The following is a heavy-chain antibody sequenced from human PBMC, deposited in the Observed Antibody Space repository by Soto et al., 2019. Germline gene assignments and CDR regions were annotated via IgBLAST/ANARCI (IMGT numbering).Heavy chain of an antibody. CDR1: GGSISSGDYY. V-gene: IGHV4-30-4*01. Sequence: QVQLLESGPGLVKPSQTLSLTCTVSGGSISSGDYYWSWIRQPPGKGLEWIGYIYYSGSTYYNPSLKSRVTISVDTSKNQFSLKLSSVTAADTAVYYCARAGYDILTGPSPADIWGQGTMVTVSS. CDR3: ARAGYDILTGPSPADI. J-gene: IGHJ3*02. CDR2: IYYSGST. D-gene: IGHD3-9*01.